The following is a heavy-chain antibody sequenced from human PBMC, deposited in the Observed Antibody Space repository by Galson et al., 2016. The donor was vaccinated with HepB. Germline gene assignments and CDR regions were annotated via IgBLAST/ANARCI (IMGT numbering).Heavy chain of an antibody. Sequence: SLRLSCAASGFTLSVYAMNWVRQAPGKGLEWVTLISADGRNEYYVDSVKGRFTISRDNSKNMVFLEMNSLRPEDTALYYCARGLPYEYWGQGALVTVSS. CDR1: GFTLSVYA. D-gene: IGHD2-15*01. V-gene: IGHV3-30*04. J-gene: IGHJ4*02. CDR3: ARGLPYEY. CDR2: ISADGRNE.